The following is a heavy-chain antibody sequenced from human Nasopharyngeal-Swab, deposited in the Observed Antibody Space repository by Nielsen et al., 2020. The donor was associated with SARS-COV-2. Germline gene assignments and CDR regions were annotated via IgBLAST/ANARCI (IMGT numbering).Heavy chain of an antibody. CDR3: AYYDSSGYRGLGY. V-gene: IGHV3-30*04. Sequence: GESLKISCAASGFTFTSYAMHWVRQAPGKGLEWVAVISYDGSSSYYADSVKGRFIISRDNSKNTLYLRMNSLRAEDTAVYYCAYYDSSGYRGLGYWGQGTLVTVSS. D-gene: IGHD3-22*01. CDR2: ISYDGSSS. CDR1: GFTFTSYA. J-gene: IGHJ4*02.